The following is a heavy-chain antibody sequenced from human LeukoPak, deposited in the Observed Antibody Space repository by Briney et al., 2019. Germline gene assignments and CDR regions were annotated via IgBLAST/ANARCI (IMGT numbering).Heavy chain of an antibody. J-gene: IGHJ4*02. Sequence: SQTLSLTCTVSGGSISSGSYYWSWIRQPAGKGLEWIGRIYTSGSTNYNPSLKSRVTISVDTSKNQFSLKLSSVTAADTAVYYCARAERGSPFDYWGQGTLVTVSS. CDR2: IYTSGST. CDR1: GGSISSGSYY. CDR3: ARAERGSPFDY. D-gene: IGHD1-26*01. V-gene: IGHV4-61*02.